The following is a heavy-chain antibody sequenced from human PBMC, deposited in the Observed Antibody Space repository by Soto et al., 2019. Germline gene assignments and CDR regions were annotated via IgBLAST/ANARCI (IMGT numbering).Heavy chain of an antibody. CDR1: GFTVSSNY. CDR2: IYSGGST. D-gene: IGHD3-3*01. V-gene: IGHV3-66*01. Sequence: PGGSLRLSCAASGFTVSSNYMSWVRQAPGKGLEWVSVIYSGGSTYYADSVKGRFTISRDNSKNTLYLQMNSLRAEDTAVYYCAKDVLRFLEGLAFYGMYVWGQGTTVTVSS. J-gene: IGHJ6*02. CDR3: AKDVLRFLEGLAFYGMYV.